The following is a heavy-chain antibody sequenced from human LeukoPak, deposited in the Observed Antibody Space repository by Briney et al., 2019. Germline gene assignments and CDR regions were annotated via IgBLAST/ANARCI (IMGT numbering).Heavy chain of an antibody. V-gene: IGHV3-66*01. Sequence: GGSLRLSCAASGFTVSINYMSWVRQAPGEGLEWVPVIDSGGSTNYADSVKGRFTISRDNSKNTLYLQMNSLRAEDTAVYYCARETSHDMNAMDVWGQGTTITVSS. CDR2: IDSGGST. D-gene: IGHD3-22*01. J-gene: IGHJ6*02. CDR1: GFTVSINY. CDR3: ARETSHDMNAMDV.